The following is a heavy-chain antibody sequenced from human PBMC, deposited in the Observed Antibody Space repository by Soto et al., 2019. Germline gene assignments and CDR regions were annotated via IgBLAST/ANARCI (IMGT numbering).Heavy chain of an antibody. D-gene: IGHD3-22*01. Sequence: GGSLRLSCAASGFTFSSYSMNWVRQAPGKGLEWVSYISSSSSTIYYADSVKGRFTISRDNAKNSLYLQMNSLRAEDTAVYYCARPDYYDSSGYYPLDYWGQGTLVTVSS. CDR3: ARPDYYDSSGYYPLDY. J-gene: IGHJ4*02. CDR2: ISSSSSTI. CDR1: GFTFSSYS. V-gene: IGHV3-48*01.